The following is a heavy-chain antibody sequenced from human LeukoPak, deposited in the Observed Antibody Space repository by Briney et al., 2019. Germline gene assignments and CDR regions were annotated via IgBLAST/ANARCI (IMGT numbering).Heavy chain of an antibody. V-gene: IGHV3-23*01. CDR2: ISNGADRA. CDR3: AKDSPRSSGWFYFDY. J-gene: IGHJ4*02. CDR1: GFTFTSYD. D-gene: IGHD6-19*01. Sequence: GGSLRLSCVASGFTFTSYDMCWVRQAPGKGLEWVSGISNGADRAYYADSVKGRFTISRDNSKNTLYLQMDSLRAEDTAVYFCAKDSPRSSGWFYFDYWGQGALVTV.